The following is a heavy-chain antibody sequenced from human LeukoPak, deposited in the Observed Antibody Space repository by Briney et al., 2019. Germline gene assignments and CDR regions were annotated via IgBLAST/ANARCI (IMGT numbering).Heavy chain of an antibody. J-gene: IGHJ6*02. CDR3: ARSHYGSGSYYNYYYYGMDV. D-gene: IGHD3-10*01. CDR1: GGSISSYY. V-gene: IGHV4-59*13. CDR2: IFYSGST. Sequence: SETLSLTCTVSGGSISSYYWSCIRQPPGEGLEWIGYIFYSGSTNYNPSLKSRVTISVDTSKNQFSLKLSSVTAADTAVYYCARSHYGSGSYYNYYYYGMDVWGQGTTVTVSS.